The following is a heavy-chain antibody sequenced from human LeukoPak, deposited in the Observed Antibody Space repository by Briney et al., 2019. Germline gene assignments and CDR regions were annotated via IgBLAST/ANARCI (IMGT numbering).Heavy chain of an antibody. CDR1: GFTFSGHW. Sequence: GGSLRLSCAVSGFTFSGHWMFWVRQAPGKGLEWVSSTNSDGSSRGYTDSVKGRFTISRDNAKNSLYLQMNSLRVEDTAVYYCARDRVSGSGSIDYWGQGTLVTVSS. J-gene: IGHJ4*02. D-gene: IGHD3-10*01. CDR3: ARDRVSGSGSIDY. CDR2: TNSDGSSR. V-gene: IGHV3-74*01.